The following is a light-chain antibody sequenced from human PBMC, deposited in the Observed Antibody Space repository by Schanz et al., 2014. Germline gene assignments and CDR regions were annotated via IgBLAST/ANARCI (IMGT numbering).Light chain of an antibody. CDR3: QLYGSSPPFA. J-gene: IGKJ2*01. CDR2: GAS. CDR1: QSVSSN. Sequence: EIVMTQSPATLSVSPGERATLSCRASQSVSSNLAWYQQKPGQAPRLLIFGASTRATGIPDRFSGSGSGTDFTLTISSLEPEDFVVYFCQLYGSSPPFAFGQGTKLEIK. V-gene: IGKV3-20*01.